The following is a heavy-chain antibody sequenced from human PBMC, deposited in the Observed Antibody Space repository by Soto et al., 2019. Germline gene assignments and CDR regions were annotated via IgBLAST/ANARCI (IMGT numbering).Heavy chain of an antibody. D-gene: IGHD2-15*01. J-gene: IGHJ6*04. CDR3: ARAPPRYCSGGSCYSLTPLDV. Sequence: SETLSLTCAVYGGSFSGYYWSWIRQPPGKGLEWIGEINHSGSTNYNPSLKSRVTISVDTSKNQFSLKLSSVTAADTAVYYCARAPPRYCSGGSCYSLTPLDVWGKGTTVTVSS. CDR2: INHSGST. CDR1: GGSFSGYY. V-gene: IGHV4-34*01.